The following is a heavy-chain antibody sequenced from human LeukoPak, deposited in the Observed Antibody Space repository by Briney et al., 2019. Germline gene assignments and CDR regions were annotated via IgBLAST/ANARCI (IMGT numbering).Heavy chain of an antibody. V-gene: IGHV1-24*01. Sequence: GASVKVSCKVSGYTLAELSMHWVRQAPGKGLEWMGGFDPEDGETIYAQKFQGRVTMTEDTSTDTAYMELSSLRSEDTAVYYCARVTLPEYCGGDCYSPMPDYWGQGTLVTVSS. D-gene: IGHD2-21*02. CDR2: FDPEDGET. CDR1: GYTLAELS. CDR3: ARVTLPEYCGGDCYSPMPDY. J-gene: IGHJ4*02.